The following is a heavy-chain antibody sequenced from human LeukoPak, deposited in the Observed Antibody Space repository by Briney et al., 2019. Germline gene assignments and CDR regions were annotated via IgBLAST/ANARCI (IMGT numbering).Heavy chain of an antibody. CDR2: INHSGST. CDR3: ARGYYGDLDAFDI. Sequence: SETLSLTCAVYGGSFSGYYWSWIRQPPGKGLEWIGEINHSGSTNYNPSLKSRVTISVDTSKNQFSLKLSSVTAADTAVYYCARGYYGDLDAFDIWGQGTMVTVSS. D-gene: IGHD4-17*01. J-gene: IGHJ3*02. CDR1: GGSFSGYY. V-gene: IGHV4-34*01.